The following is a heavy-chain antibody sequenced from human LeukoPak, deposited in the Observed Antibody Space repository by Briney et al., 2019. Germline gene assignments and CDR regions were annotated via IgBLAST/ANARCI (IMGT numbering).Heavy chain of an antibody. Sequence: SVKVSCKASGYTFTSYYMHWVRQAPGQGLEWMGGIIPIFGTANYAQKFQGRVTITADESTSTAYMELSSLRSEDTAVYYCARESHVRDYDYFDYWGQGTLVTVSS. CDR3: ARESHVRDYDYFDY. CDR2: IIPIFGTA. J-gene: IGHJ4*02. CDR1: GYTFTSYY. V-gene: IGHV1-69*13. D-gene: IGHD5-12*01.